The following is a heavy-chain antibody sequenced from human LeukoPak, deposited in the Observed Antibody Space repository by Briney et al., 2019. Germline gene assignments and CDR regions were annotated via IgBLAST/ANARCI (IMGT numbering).Heavy chain of an antibody. CDR3: ARVYFWSGYFDY. D-gene: IGHD3-3*01. J-gene: IGHJ4*02. V-gene: IGHV3-64*01. Sequence: GGSLRLSCVASGFTFSSYAMHWARQAPGKGLEYVSAISSNGATTYYANSVKGRFSISRDNSKNTVYLQMGSLTAEDMAVYYCARVYFWSGYFDYWGQGTLVTVSS. CDR1: GFTFSSYA. CDR2: ISSNGATT.